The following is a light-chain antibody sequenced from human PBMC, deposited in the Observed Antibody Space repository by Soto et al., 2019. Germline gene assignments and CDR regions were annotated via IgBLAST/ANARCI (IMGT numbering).Light chain of an antibody. V-gene: IGLV2-14*01. CDR2: DVS. CDR3: SSYTSSSTYV. Sequence: QSVLTQPAPVSGSPGQSITISCTGTSSDVGGYNYVSWYQQHPGKAPKLMIYDVSNRPSGVSNRFSGSKSGNTASLTISGLQAEDEADYYCSSYTSSSTYVFVTGTKVTVL. CDR1: SSDVGGYNY. J-gene: IGLJ1*01.